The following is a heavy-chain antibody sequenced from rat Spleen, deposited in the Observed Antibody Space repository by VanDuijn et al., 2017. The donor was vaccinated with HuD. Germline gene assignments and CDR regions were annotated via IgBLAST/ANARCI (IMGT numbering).Heavy chain of an antibody. Sequence: EVQLQESGPGLVKPSQSLSLTCSVTGYSITSNYWGWIRKFPGNKMEWMGYISYTGSTSYNPSLKSRISFNRDQSKNQFFMLLKFVTSEDTATYYCARRIQSYVLDAWGRGASVTVSS. D-gene: IGHD4-2*01. V-gene: IGHV3-1*01. CDR2: ISYTGST. CDR1: GYSITSNY. CDR3: ARRIQSYVLDA. J-gene: IGHJ4*01.